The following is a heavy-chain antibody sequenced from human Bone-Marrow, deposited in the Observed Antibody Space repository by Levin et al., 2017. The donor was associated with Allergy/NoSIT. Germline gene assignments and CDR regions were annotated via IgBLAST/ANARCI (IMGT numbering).Heavy chain of an antibody. D-gene: IGHD6-19*01. Sequence: AGGSLRLSCAASGLTFNSYWMHWVRQGPGKALERVSRINSDGSSTDYADSVKGRFTISRDNARNTLYLQMNSLRAEDTAVYYCARGWYSFDSWGQGTLVTVSS. CDR2: INSDGSST. CDR3: ARGWYSFDS. J-gene: IGHJ4*02. CDR1: GLTFNSYW. V-gene: IGHV3-74*01.